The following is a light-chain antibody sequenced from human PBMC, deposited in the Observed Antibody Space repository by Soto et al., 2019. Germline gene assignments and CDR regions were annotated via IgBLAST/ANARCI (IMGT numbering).Light chain of an antibody. CDR3: QQRSNWPPIT. J-gene: IGKJ5*01. V-gene: IGKV3-11*01. CDR2: DAS. Sequence: EIVLTQSPATLSLSPGERATLSCRASQSVSRYLAWYQQKPGQAPRLLIYDASNRATGIPARFSGSGSGTDFTLTISGLEPEDFAVYYCQQRSNWPPITFGQGTRLEI. CDR1: QSVSRY.